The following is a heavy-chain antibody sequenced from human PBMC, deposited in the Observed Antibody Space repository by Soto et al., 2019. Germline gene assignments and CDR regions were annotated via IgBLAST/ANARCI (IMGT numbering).Heavy chain of an antibody. V-gene: IGHV4-39*01. D-gene: IGHD6-13*01. CDR1: GGSISSSSYY. J-gene: IGHJ4*02. CDR3: ARHALQAAAGPTEITFDY. CDR2: IYYSGST. Sequence: SETLSLTCTVSGGSISSSSYYWGWIRQPPGKGLEWIGSIYYSGSTYYNPSLKSRVTISVDTSKNQFSLKLSSVTAADTAVYYCARHALQAAAGPTEITFDYWGQGTLVTVSS.